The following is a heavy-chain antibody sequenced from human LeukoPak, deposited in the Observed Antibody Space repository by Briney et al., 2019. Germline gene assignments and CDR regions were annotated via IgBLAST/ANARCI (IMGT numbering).Heavy chain of an antibody. V-gene: IGHV3-48*02. J-gene: IGHJ4*02. CDR1: GFTFGTYA. CDR2: ISSSSSTI. CDR3: ARDAGSGYFDY. Sequence: KPGGSLRLPCAASGFTFGTYAMNWVRQAPGKGLEWVSYISSSSSTIYFPDSVKGRFTISRDNAKNSPYLQMNGLRDEDTAVYYCARDAGSGYFDYWGQGTLVTVSS. D-gene: IGHD6-19*01.